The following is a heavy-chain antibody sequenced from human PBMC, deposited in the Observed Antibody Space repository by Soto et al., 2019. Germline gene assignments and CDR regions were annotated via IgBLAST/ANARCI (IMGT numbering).Heavy chain of an antibody. CDR1: GDSVSGNTAG. V-gene: IGHV6-1*01. CDR2: TYYRSKWYN. CDR3: ARLIGNSWLDS. Sequence: SQTLSLTCAISGDSVSGNTAGWSWIRQSPSRGLEWLGRTYYRSKWYNDYAVSVKGRITINPDTSNNQLSLQLNSVTPDDTAVYYCARLIGNSWLDSWGQGTLVTVSS. J-gene: IGHJ5*01. D-gene: IGHD2-8*01.